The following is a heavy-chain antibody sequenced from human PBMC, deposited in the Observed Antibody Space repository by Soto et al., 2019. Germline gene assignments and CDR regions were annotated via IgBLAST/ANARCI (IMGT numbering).Heavy chain of an antibody. V-gene: IGHV3-23*01. D-gene: IGHD6-19*01. Sequence: EVQLLESGGGFVQPGGSLRLSCAASGFTFSSYAMSWVRQTPGKGLEWVSGISGGGGNTYYADSVTGRFTISRDNSRNTLYLQMNSLRAADTAIYYCAKDRGAGGRFSGIAVAGIPSWGQGTLVTASS. J-gene: IGHJ5*02. CDR1: GFTFSSYA. CDR3: AKDRGAGGRFSGIAVAGIPS. CDR2: ISGGGGNT.